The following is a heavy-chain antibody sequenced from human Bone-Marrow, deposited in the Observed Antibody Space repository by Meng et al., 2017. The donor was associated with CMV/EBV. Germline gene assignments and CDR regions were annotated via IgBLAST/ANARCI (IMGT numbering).Heavy chain of an antibody. CDR3: AKGSDCSGGSCYYYGMDV. CDR1: GFTFSSYG. V-gene: IGHV3-30*02. Sequence: VGSLRLSCAASGFTFSSYGMHWVRQAPGKGLEWVAFIRYDGSNKYYADSVKGRFTISRDNSKNTLYLQMNSLRAEDTAVYYCAKGSDCSGGSCYYYGMDVWGQGTTVTVSS. CDR2: IRYDGSNK. D-gene: IGHD2-15*01. J-gene: IGHJ6*02.